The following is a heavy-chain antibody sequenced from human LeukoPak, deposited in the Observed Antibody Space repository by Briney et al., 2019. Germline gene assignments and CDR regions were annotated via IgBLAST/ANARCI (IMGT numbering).Heavy chain of an antibody. D-gene: IGHD1-26*01. V-gene: IGHV4-39*01. J-gene: IGHJ3*02. CDR1: GGSISTPSFY. CDR3: ARRSSGSTAVFDI. Sequence: NPSETQSLTCTLSGGSISTPSFYWGWIRQPPGKGLEWIGSIYNSGGTFYNPPLKSRVTISVDTSKNQFSLRLSSVTCADRALYYCARRSSGSTAVFDILGQGAMVTVSS. CDR2: IYNSGGT.